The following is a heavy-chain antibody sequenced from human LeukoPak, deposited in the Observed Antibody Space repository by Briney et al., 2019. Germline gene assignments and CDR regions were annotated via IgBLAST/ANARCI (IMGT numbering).Heavy chain of an antibody. J-gene: IGHJ4*02. CDR3: ARVGAAPGHFDY. CDR1: GYSFAGYG. V-gene: IGHV1-18*01. CDR2: ISTYSGNT. Sequence: ASVKVSCKASGYSFAGYGISWVRQAPGQGLEWIGWISTYSGNTNYAHNLQGRITVTTETSTSAAYMELRSLRSDDTAVYYCARVGAAPGHFDYWGQGTQLTVSS. D-gene: IGHD6-13*01.